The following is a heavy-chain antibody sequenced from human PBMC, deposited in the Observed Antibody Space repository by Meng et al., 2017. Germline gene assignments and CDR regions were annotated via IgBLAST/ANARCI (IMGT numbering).Heavy chain of an antibody. CDR3: ARERLRWLHVSDAFDI. J-gene: IGHJ3*02. CDR1: GGSISSYY. V-gene: IGHV4-59*01. CDR2: IYYSGST. Sequence: SETLSLTCTVSGGSISSYYWSWIRQPPGKGLEWIGYIYYSGSTNYNPSLKSRVTISVDTSKNQFSLKLSSVTAADTAVYYCARERLRWLHVSDAFDIWGQGTMVTVSS. D-gene: IGHD5-24*01.